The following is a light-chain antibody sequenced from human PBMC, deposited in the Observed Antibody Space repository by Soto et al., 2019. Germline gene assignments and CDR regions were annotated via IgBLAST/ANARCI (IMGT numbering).Light chain of an antibody. CDR2: EAS. J-gene: IGKJ1*01. CDR1: QSISTY. CDR3: QQYSSLPWT. Sequence: DIQMTQSPSTLSASVGDRVTISCRASQSISTYLAWYQQEPGKAPKLLLFEASSLKSGVPSRFSGSGYATAFTLTISNLQPDDFATYYCQQYSSLPWTFGQGSKVEVK. V-gene: IGKV1-5*03.